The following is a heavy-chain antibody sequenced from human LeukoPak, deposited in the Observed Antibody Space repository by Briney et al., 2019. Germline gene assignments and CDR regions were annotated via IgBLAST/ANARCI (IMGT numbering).Heavy chain of an antibody. Sequence: GGSLRLSCTASGFPFIEYSMNWVRQAPGKGLEWISYIGISSGNTKYADSVKGRLTISADNAKNSLYLQMNSLRVEDTAVYYCARDHNYAFDNWGQGTLVSVSS. V-gene: IGHV3-48*04. CDR1: GFPFIEYS. D-gene: IGHD5-18*01. J-gene: IGHJ4*02. CDR3: ARDHNYAFDN. CDR2: IGISSGNT.